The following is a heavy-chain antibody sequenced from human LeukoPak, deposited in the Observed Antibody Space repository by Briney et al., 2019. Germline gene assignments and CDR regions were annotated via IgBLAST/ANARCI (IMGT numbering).Heavy chain of an antibody. CDR3: ARDHNYAFDN. CDR1: GFPFIEYS. J-gene: IGHJ4*02. CDR2: IGIDSGNT. Sequence: GGSLRLSCTASGFPFIEYSMNWVRQAPGKGLEWVSYIGIDSGNTKYADSVRGRFTISADKAKNSLYLQMNSLRVEDTAVYYCARDHNYAFDNWGQGTLVSVSS. V-gene: IGHV3-48*01. D-gene: IGHD1-1*01.